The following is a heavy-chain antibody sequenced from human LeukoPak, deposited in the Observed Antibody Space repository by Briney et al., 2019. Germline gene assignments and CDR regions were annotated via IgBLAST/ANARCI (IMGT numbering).Heavy chain of an antibody. J-gene: IGHJ1*01. CDR1: GGSISSGSYY. CDR3: ARGYSNYVEN. Sequence: SQTLSLTCTVSGGSISSGSYYWSWIRQPAGKGLEWIGRIYTSGSTNYNPSLKSRVTLSVDTSKNQFSLKLSSVTAADTAVYYCARGYSNYVENWGQGTLVTVSS. D-gene: IGHD4-11*01. CDR2: IYTSGST. V-gene: IGHV4-61*02.